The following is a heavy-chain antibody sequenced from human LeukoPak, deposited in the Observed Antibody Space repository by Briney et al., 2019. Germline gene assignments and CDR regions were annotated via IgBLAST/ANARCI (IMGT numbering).Heavy chain of an antibody. CDR2: INGGGSTT. V-gene: IGHV3-23*01. Sequence: HPGGSLRLSCAASGFTFSNFAMSWVRQAPGKGLEWVSVINGGGSTTYYADSVKGRFTISRDNSKNTLHLQVNSLRGEDTAVYYCVRVYYGAFFDQWGQGTLVTVSS. J-gene: IGHJ4*02. CDR3: VRVYYGAFFDQ. CDR1: GFTFSNFA. D-gene: IGHD4/OR15-4a*01.